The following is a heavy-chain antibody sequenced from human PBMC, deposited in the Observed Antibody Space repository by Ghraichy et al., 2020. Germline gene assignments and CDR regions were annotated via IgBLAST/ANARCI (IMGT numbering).Heavy chain of an antibody. V-gene: IGHV4-59*01. CDR3: ARGGRGFYDSSGYIEGHEFDY. CDR2: IQYSGST. D-gene: IGHD3-22*01. Sequence: SETLSLTCTVSGGSISTYSWNWVRKPPGKGLEWIGFIQYSGSTSYNPSLKTRVTISVDTSKYEFSLSLNSVTAADTAVYYCARGGRGFYDSSGYIEGHEFDYWGQGTLVTVS. J-gene: IGHJ4*02. CDR1: GGSISTYS.